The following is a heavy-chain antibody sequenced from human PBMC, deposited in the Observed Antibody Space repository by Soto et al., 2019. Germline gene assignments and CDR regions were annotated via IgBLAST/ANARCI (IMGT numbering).Heavy chain of an antibody. CDR1: GYTLTELS. CDR3: ARLLDGSWYFDY. D-gene: IGHD2-15*01. Sequence: ASVKVSCKVSGYTLTELSMHWVRQAPGKGLEWMGWINAYDGNTNYAQKLQGRVTMTKDTSTSTAYMELRSLRSDDTAVYYCARLLDGSWYFDYWGQGTLVTVSS. CDR2: INAYDGNT. J-gene: IGHJ4*02. V-gene: IGHV1-18*01.